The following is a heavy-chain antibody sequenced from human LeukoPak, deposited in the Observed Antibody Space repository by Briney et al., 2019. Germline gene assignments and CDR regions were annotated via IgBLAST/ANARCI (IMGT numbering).Heavy chain of an antibody. D-gene: IGHD3-3*02. CDR3: ARRFAAQLAFVDV. CDR1: GFTFSDYY. V-gene: IGHV3-64*01. Sequence: PGGSLRLSCEASGFTFSDYYMSWIRQAPGKGLEYVSAISYNGGSTYYANSVKGRFTISRDNSKNTLYLQMGSLRAEDMAVYYCARRFAAQLAFVDVWGKGTTVTISS. J-gene: IGHJ6*04. CDR2: ISYNGGST.